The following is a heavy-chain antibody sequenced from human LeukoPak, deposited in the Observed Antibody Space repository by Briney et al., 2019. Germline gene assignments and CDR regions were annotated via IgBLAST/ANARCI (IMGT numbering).Heavy chain of an antibody. J-gene: IGHJ4*02. CDR3: ARRYMATSAEDFDY. Sequence: GGSLRLSCATSGFTFSNYEMNWVRQAPGKGLEWISYLTTSGSTKYYADSVKGRFTISRDNAKNSLFLQMNSLTAEDAAMYYCARRYMATSAEDFDYWGQGTLVTVSA. V-gene: IGHV3-48*03. D-gene: IGHD5-24*01. CDR1: GFTFSNYE. CDR2: LTTSGSTK.